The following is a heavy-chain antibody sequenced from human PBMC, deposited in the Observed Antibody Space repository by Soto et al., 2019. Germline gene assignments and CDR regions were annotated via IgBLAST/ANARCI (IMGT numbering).Heavy chain of an antibody. CDR3: ARGAIFSYYYYMDV. J-gene: IGHJ6*03. Sequence: QVQLVQSGAEVKKPGSSVKVSCKASGGTFSSYTISWVRQAPGQGLEWMGRIIPILGIANYAQKFQGRGTITAEKSTRTAYMELSSLRSEDTAVYYCARGAIFSYYYYMDVWGKGTTVTVSS. D-gene: IGHD3-3*01. CDR1: GGTFSSYT. V-gene: IGHV1-69*02. CDR2: IIPILGIA.